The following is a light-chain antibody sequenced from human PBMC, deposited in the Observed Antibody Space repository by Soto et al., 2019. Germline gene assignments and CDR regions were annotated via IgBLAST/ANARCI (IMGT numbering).Light chain of an antibody. J-gene: IGKJ5*01. CDR3: QQRSNWPTSVT. Sequence: EIVLTQSPATLSLSPGEEATLSYRASQTVIYYLAWYQQRPGQAPRLLIHDATSRATGIPARFSGSGSGTDFTLTISAVEPEDFGVYYCQQRSNWPTSVTFGQGTRLEIK. V-gene: IGKV3-11*01. CDR2: DAT. CDR1: QTVIYY.